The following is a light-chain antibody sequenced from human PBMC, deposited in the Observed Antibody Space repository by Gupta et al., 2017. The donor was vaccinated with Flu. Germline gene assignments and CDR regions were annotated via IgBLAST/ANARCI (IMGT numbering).Light chain of an antibody. CDR1: SSNIGSNF. V-gene: IGLV1-51*02. Sequence: QSVLTQPPSVSAAPGQKVTISFSGSSSNIGSNFISWYQQLPRTAPKLLIYENNKRPSGIPDRFSGSKSGASATLGITGLQTGDEADYYCLSWDSSLSAEVFGGGTKLTVL. J-gene: IGLJ3*02. CDR3: LSWDSSLSAEV. CDR2: ENN.